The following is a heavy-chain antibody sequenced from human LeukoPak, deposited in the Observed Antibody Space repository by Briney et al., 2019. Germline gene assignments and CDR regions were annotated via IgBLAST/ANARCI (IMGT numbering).Heavy chain of an antibody. CDR2: IYYSGST. V-gene: IGHV4-59*01. D-gene: IGHD2-8*01. Sequence: SETLSLTCTVSGGSISSYYWSWIRQPPGKGLEWIGYIYYSGSTNYNPSLKSRVTISVDTSKNQFSLKLSSVTAADTAVYYCARDLLNCTNGVCYRSFDPWGQGTLVTVSS. CDR1: GGSISSYY. J-gene: IGHJ5*02. CDR3: ARDLLNCTNGVCYRSFDP.